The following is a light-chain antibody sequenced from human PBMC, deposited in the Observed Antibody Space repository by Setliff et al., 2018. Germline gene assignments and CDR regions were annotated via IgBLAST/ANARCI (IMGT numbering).Light chain of an antibody. Sequence: QSALTQPASVSGSPGQSITIPCSGTSSDVGAYDLVSWYKQHPGKAPKLIISDVSNRPSGVSNRFSGSKSGNTASLTISGLQAEDEADYYCSSYAGGNNFVFGGGTKVTVL. CDR2: DVS. J-gene: IGLJ2*01. V-gene: IGLV2-14*03. CDR1: SSDVGAYDL. CDR3: SSYAGGNNFV.